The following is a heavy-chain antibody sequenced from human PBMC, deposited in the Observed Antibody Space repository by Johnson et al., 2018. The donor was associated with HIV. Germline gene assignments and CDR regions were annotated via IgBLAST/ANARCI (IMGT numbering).Heavy chain of an antibody. CDR3: ASTNIVATVGPLGAFDI. CDR1: GFTFEDYA. CDR2: ISWNSDDI. D-gene: IGHD5-12*01. Sequence: VQLVESGGGLVQLGRSLRLSCVASGFTFEDYAMYWVRQAPGKGLAGVSGISWNSDDIDYADAVKGRFTISRDNSKNTLYLQMNGLRAEDTAVYYCASTNIVATVGPLGAFDIWGQGTMVTVSS. J-gene: IGHJ3*02. V-gene: IGHV3-9*01.